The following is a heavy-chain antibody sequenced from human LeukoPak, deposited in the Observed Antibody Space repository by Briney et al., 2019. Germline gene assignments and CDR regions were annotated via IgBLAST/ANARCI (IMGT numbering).Heavy chain of an antibody. D-gene: IGHD3-3*01. CDR2: ISGGGGST. CDR3: ASTYYDFWSGETDLFYYFDY. Sequence: GGSLRLSCAASGFTFSSYAMSWVRQAPGKGLEWVSAISGGGGSTYYADSVKGRFTISRDNSKNTLYLQMNSLRAEDTAVYYCASTYYDFWSGETDLFYYFDYWGQGTLVTVSS. V-gene: IGHV3-23*01. CDR1: GFTFSSYA. J-gene: IGHJ4*02.